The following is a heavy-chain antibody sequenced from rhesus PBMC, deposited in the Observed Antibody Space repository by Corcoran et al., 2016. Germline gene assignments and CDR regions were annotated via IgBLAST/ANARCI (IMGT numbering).Heavy chain of an antibody. CDR3: ARGTVYYGVDS. CDR1: GGSISSSY. J-gene: IGHJ6*01. V-gene: IGHV4-169*01. Sequence: QLQLQESGPGLVKPSETLSVTCAVSGGSISSSYWSWIRPAPGKGLEWIGYIYGSGSSTNYNPSLKSRVTLSVDTSKNQLSLKLSSVTAADTAGYYCARGTVYYGVDSWGQGVVVTVSS. D-gene: IGHD4-29*01. CDR2: IYGSGSST.